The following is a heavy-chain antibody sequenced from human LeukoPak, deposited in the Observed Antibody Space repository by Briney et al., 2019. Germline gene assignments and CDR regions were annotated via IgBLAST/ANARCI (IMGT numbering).Heavy chain of an antibody. J-gene: IGHJ6*01. CDR1: GYTFTGYY. CDR2: INPSGGST. Sequence: ASVKVSCKASGYTFTGYYMHWVRPVPGQGLGWMGIINPSGGSTSYAQKFQGRVTMTRDTSTSTVYMELSSLRSEETAVYYCARDVDTAIGIGLTSMDVWGQGPTVTV. V-gene: IGHV1-46*01. CDR3: ARDVDTAIGIGLTSMDV. D-gene: IGHD5-18*01.